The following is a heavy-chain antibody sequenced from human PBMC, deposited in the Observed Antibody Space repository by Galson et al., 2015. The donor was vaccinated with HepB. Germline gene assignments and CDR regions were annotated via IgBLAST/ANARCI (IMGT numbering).Heavy chain of an antibody. D-gene: IGHD6-13*01. CDR1: GFTFSDYY. CDR3: ARAAGIAAAGNWGDWFDP. J-gene: IGHJ5*02. V-gene: IGHV3-11*01. Sequence: SLRLSCAASGFTFSDYYMSWIRQAPGKGLEWVSYISSSGSTIYYADSVKGRFTISRDNAKYSLYLQMNSLRAEDTAVYYCARAAGIAAAGNWGDWFDPWGQGTLVTVSS. CDR2: ISSSGSTI.